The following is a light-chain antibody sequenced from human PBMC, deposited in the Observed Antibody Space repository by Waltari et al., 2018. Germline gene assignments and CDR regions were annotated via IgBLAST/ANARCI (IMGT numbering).Light chain of an antibody. J-gene: IGLJ2*01. V-gene: IGLV2-8*01. CDR2: EVT. CDR3: SSYAGSYTVL. CDR1: SNDVGGYNY. Sequence: QSALTQPPSASGSPGQSVTISCTGTSNDVGGYNYVSWYQQPPGKAPKLMIYEVTKRPSGVPDRFSGSKSGKTASLTVSGLQAEDEADYYCSSYAGSYTVLFGGGTKLTVL.